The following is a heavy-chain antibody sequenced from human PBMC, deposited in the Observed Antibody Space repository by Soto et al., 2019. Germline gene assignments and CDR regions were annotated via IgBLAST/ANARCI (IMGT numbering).Heavy chain of an antibody. CDR2: ISGSGGST. D-gene: IGHD3-22*01. Sequence: GSLRLSFAASRLSFDNYAMNWVRQAPGKGLEWVSAISGSGGSTDYADSVKGRFTVSRDNSKNTLYLQVSSLRAEDTAVYYCPTNSYSTMIVVRFYYWGHGTLVTVSS. J-gene: IGHJ4*01. CDR3: PTNSYSTMIVVRFYY. CDR1: RLSFDNYA. V-gene: IGHV3-23*01.